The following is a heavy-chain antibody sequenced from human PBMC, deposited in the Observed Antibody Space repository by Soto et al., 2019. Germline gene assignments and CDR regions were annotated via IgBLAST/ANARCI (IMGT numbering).Heavy chain of an antibody. CDR2: VSATAGTT. D-gene: IGHD3-16*01. Sequence: GGSLRLSCAASGCTFSNYAMSWVRQAPGKGLEWVSLVSATAGTTYYTDSVKGRFTNSRDNSRNTVYLQMNSLRADDTAVYYCAKDRLAGGFDYWGQGTLVTVSS. V-gene: IGHV3-23*01. CDR1: GCTFSNYA. CDR3: AKDRLAGGFDY. J-gene: IGHJ4*02.